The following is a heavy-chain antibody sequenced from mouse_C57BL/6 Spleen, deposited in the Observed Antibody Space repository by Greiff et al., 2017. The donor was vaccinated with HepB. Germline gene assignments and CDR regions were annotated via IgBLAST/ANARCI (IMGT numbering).Heavy chain of an antibody. CDR3: ARVLRGYFDV. D-gene: IGHD3-1*01. Sequence: VQLQESGAELARPGASVKLSCKASGYTFTSYGISWVKQRTGQGLEWIGEIYPRSGNTYYNEKFKGQATLTADKSSSTAYMELRSLTSEDSAVYFCARVLRGYFDVWGTGTTVTVSS. CDR2: IYPRSGNT. J-gene: IGHJ1*03. CDR1: GYTFTSYG. V-gene: IGHV1-81*01.